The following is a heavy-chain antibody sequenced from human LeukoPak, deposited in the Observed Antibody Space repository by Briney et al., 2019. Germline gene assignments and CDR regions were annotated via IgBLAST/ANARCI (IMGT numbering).Heavy chain of an antibody. J-gene: IGHJ4*02. Sequence: ASVKVSCKASGYTFTGYYIHWVRQAPGQGLEWMGWINPNSGGTNYAQKFQGRVTMTSDTSVSTAYMELSRLRSDDTAVYYCACLSSSSDDYWGQGTLVTVSS. CDR2: INPNSGGT. CDR1: GYTFTGYY. CDR3: ACLSSSSDDY. D-gene: IGHD6-6*01. V-gene: IGHV1-2*02.